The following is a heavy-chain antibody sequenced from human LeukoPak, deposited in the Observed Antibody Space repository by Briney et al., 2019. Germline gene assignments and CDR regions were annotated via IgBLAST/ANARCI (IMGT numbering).Heavy chain of an antibody. D-gene: IGHD3-10*01. CDR1: GYSISSGTY. CDR3: ASGFYGSGSYLAWFDP. V-gene: IGHV4-38-2*02. Sequence: SETLSLTCTVSGYSISSGTYWDWIRQPPGKGLEWIGTIYHSGSTYYNPSLKSRVTISVDTSKNQFSLKLSSVTAADTAVYYCASGFYGSGSYLAWFDPWGQGTLVTVSS. J-gene: IGHJ5*02. CDR2: IYHSGST.